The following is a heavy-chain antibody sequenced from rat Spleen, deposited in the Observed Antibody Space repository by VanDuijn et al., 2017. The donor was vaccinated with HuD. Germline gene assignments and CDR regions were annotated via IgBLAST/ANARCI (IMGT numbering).Heavy chain of an antibody. CDR3: ARRTTEGMMDA. CDR2: ISSGGGGT. Sequence: EVQLVESGGGLVQPGRSLKVSCVASGFTFSNHGMHWIRQAPAKGLEWVASISSGGGGTYYPDSVKGRFTISRDNAKSTLYLQMDSLRSEDTASYYCARRTTEGMMDAWGQGASVTVSS. CDR1: GFTFSNHG. V-gene: IGHV5-19*01. D-gene: IGHD1-11*01. J-gene: IGHJ4*01.